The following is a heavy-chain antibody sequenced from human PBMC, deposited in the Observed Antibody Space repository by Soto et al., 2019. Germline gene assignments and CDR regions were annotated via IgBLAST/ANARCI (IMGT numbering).Heavy chain of an antibody. D-gene: IGHD2-8*01. CDR3: ARGDSTDCSNGVCSFFYNHDMDV. Sequence: ASVKVSCKASGYSFTDYYIHWVRQAPGQGLEWLGRINPKSGGTSTAQKFQGWVTMTTDTSISTASMELTRLTSDDTAIYYCARGDSTDCSNGVCSFFYNHDMDVWGQGTTVNV. CDR1: GYSFTDYY. CDR2: INPKSGGT. V-gene: IGHV1-2*04. J-gene: IGHJ6*02.